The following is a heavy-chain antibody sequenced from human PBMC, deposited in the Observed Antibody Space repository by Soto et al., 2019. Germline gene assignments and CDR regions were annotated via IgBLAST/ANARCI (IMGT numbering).Heavy chain of an antibody. CDR3: ARTDCSSTSCYATGIKTDYYYGMDV. D-gene: IGHD2-2*01. J-gene: IGHJ6*02. V-gene: IGHV1-69*01. Sequence: QVQLVQSGAEVKKPGSSVKVSCKASGGTFSSYAISWVRQAPGQGLEWMGGISPIFGTANYAQKFQGRVTITADESTSTAYMELSSLRSEDTAVYYCARTDCSSTSCYATGIKTDYYYGMDVWGQGTTVTVSS. CDR1: GGTFSSYA. CDR2: ISPIFGTA.